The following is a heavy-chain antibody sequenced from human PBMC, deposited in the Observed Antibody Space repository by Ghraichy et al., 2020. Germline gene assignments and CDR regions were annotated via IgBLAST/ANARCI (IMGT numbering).Heavy chain of an antibody. CDR1: GFTVSSNH. CDR3: TTMRGDN. V-gene: IGHV3-66*01. CDR2: INSGGNT. Sequence: GGSLRLSCTVSGFTVSSNHMSWVRQAPGKGLEWVSVINSGGNTYYADSVKGRFTISRDNSKNTLYFQMSSLRAEDTAMYYCTTMRGDNWGQGTLVTVSS. J-gene: IGHJ4*02.